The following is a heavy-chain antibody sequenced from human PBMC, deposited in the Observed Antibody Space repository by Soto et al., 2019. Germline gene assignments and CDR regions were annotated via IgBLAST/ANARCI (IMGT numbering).Heavy chain of an antibody. CDR2: INPSGGST. D-gene: IGHD1-26*01. V-gene: IGHV1-46*01. CDR3: ARDHSGSYPRSYYFDY. Sequence: WASVKVSCKASGYTFTSYYMHWVRQAPGQGLEWMGIINPSGGSTSYAQKFQGRVTMTRDTSTSTVYMELSSLRSEDTAVYYCARDHSGSYPRSYYFDYWGQGTLVTVSS. J-gene: IGHJ4*02. CDR1: GYTFTSYY.